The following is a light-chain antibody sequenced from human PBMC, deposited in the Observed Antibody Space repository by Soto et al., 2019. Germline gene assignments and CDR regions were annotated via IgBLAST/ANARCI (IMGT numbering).Light chain of an antibody. CDR2: LGS. CDR1: QSLLHSNGYSY. J-gene: IGKJ2*03. Sequence: EIVMTQSPLSLSVTPGEPASISCRSSQSLLHSNGYSYLDWYLQKPGQSPQLLIYLGSNRASGVPERFSGSGSGTDFTLRISRVEAEDVGVYYCMQVLQSLYSFGQGTKLEIK. V-gene: IGKV2-28*01. CDR3: MQVLQSLYS.